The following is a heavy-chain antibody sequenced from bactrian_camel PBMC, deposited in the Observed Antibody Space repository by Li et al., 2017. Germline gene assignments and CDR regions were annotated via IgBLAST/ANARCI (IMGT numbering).Heavy chain of an antibody. CDR2: ISAGERT. CDR3: AVVPASGGVCYTRPIDEFKN. CDR1: GYNYGRYC. Sequence: QLVESGGGSVQAGGSLRLSCVYSGYNYGRYCMGWFRQVPGKAREAVAIISAGERTNYGDPVKGRFSISRDTAKSTLFLQMNNLKPEDSAMYYCAVVPASGGVCYTRPIDEFKNWGQGTQVTVS. D-gene: IGHD2*01. J-gene: IGHJ4*01. V-gene: IGHV3S55*01.